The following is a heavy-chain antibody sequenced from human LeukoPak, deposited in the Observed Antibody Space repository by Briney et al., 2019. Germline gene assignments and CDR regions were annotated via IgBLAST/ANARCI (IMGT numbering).Heavy chain of an antibody. CDR3: ARLPYQLLADSI. CDR1: GYTFTSYG. CDR2: ISAYNGNT. J-gene: IGHJ3*02. Sequence: ASVKVSCKASGYTFTSYGISWVRQAPGRGLEWMGWISAYNGNTNYAQKLQGRVTMTTVTSTSTAYMELRSLRSDDTAVYYCARLPYQLLADSIWGQGTMVTVSS. V-gene: IGHV1-18*01. D-gene: IGHD2-2*01.